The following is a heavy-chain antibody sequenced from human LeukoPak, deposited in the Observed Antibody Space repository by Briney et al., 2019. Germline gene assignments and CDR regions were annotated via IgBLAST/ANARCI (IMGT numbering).Heavy chain of an antibody. CDR1: AGSINSGDYY. D-gene: IGHD3-22*01. Sequence: SETLSPTCTVSAGSINSGDYYWSWIRQPAGKGLEWIGRIYSPGTNYNYNPSLKSRVTISIDTSKNQFSLKLTSVTAADTAVYYCARGIGTSYDSSRDAFDIWGQGTMVTVSS. CDR3: ARGIGTSYDSSRDAFDI. CDR2: IYSPGTN. V-gene: IGHV4-61*02. J-gene: IGHJ3*02.